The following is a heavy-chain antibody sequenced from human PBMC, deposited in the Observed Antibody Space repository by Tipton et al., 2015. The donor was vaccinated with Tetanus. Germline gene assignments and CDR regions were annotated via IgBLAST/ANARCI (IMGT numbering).Heavy chain of an antibody. CDR3: AKGLGYALTTRGYFDF. J-gene: IGHJ4*02. D-gene: IGHD4-17*01. Sequence: SLRLSCAASGFSFSSYAMSWVRQAPGKGLEWVSGIGGSGGSTYYADSVKGRFTISRDSSKDTLFLQMNSLRAQDTAVYYCAKGLGYALTTRGYFDFWGQGTLVTVSS. V-gene: IGHV3-23*01. CDR1: GFSFSSYA. CDR2: IGGSGGST.